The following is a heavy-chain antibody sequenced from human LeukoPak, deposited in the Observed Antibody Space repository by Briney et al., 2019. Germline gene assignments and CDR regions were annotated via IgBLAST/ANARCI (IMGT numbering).Heavy chain of an antibody. CDR1: GFTFSSYA. CDR2: ISGSGSST. J-gene: IGHJ4*02. V-gene: IGHV3-23*01. CDR3: ASLSCGGDC. Sequence: GGSLRLSCAASGFTFSSYAMSWVRQAPGKGLEWVSAISGSGSSTYYADSVKGRFTISRDNSKNMLYLQMNSLRAEDTAVYYCASLSCGGDCWGQGTLVTVSS. D-gene: IGHD2-21*01.